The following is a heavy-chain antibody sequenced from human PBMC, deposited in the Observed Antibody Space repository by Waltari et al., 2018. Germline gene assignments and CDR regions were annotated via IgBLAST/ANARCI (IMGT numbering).Heavy chain of an antibody. J-gene: IGHJ4*02. V-gene: IGHV3-30*18. Sequence: QVHVVESGGGVVQPGKSLRLSCVVSGFTCSSKVLNWVRQAPGKGREWVAIISYDGSNKDYGDSVKCRFTISRDNSNNTLYLRMNSLRPEDTAVYYCAKGRRNELQGLSYFDSWGQGTLVTVSS. D-gene: IGHD1-7*01. CDR2: ISYDGSNK. CDR3: AKGRRNELQGLSYFDS. CDR1: GFTCSSKV.